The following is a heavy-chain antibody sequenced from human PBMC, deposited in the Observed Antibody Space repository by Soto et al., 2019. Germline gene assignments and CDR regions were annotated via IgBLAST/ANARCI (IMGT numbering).Heavy chain of an antibody. Sequence: SETLSLTCTVSGGSISSGGYYWSWIRQHPGKGLEWVGYIYYSGSTYYNPSLKSRVTISVDTSKNQFSLKLSSVTAADTAVYYCARYSSSSVFDYWGQGTLVTVSS. V-gene: IGHV4-31*03. CDR2: IYYSGST. J-gene: IGHJ4*02. CDR1: GGSISSGGYY. CDR3: ARYSSSSVFDY. D-gene: IGHD6-6*01.